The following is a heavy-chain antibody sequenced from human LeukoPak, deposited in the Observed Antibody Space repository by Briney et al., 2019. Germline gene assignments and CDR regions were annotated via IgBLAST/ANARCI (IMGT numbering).Heavy chain of an antibody. D-gene: IGHD3-3*01. J-gene: IGHJ3*02. CDR2: IWYDGSNK. CDR1: GFTFSSYG. CDR3: ARERYLRFLEWPIPRGAFDI. Sequence: GGSLRLSCAASGFTFSSYGMRWARQAPGKGLEWVAVIWYDGSNKYYAGSVKGRFTISRDNSKNTRYLQMNSLRAEDTAVYYCARERYLRFLEWPIPRGAFDIWGQGTMVTVSS. V-gene: IGHV3-33*01.